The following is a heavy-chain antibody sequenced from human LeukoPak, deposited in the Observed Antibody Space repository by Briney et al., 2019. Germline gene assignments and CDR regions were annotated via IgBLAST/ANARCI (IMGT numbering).Heavy chain of an antibody. CDR2: ISSSGSTI. CDR1: GFTFSDYY. J-gene: IGHJ4*02. V-gene: IGHV3-11*04. Sequence: PGGSLRLSCAASGFTFSDYYMSWIRQAPGKGLEWVSYISSSGSTIYYADSVKGRFTISRDNSKNTLYLQMNSLRGEDTAVYYCARDSFRAGIAPVTMIPRGPFDYWGQGTLVTVSS. D-gene: IGHD3-22*01. CDR3: ARDSFRAGIAPVTMIPRGPFDY.